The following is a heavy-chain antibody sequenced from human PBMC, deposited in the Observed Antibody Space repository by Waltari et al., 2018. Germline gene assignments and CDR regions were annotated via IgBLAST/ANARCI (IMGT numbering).Heavy chain of an antibody. CDR1: GFTFSNYL. D-gene: IGHD2-15*01. V-gene: IGHV3-30*04. J-gene: IGHJ4*02. CDR3: VRDPPWQLVVVVAAHYFDY. CDR2: ISYDGTSK. Sequence: VQLVESGGDVVQPGRSLRLSCAASGFTFSNYLMHWVRQAPGKGLEWVALISYDGTSKYYADSVRGRFTVSRDNSKNTLYLQMNSLRAEDTAVYYCVRDPPWQLVVVVAAHYFDYWGQGTLVTVSS.